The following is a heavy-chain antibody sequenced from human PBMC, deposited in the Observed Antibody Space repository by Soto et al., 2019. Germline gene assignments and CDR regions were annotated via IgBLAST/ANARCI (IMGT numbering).Heavy chain of an antibody. CDR1: GFTFSSYG. CDR2: ISYDGSNK. D-gene: IGHD1-1*01. CDR3: ARDWNWTDGYYYYGMDV. V-gene: IGHV3-30*03. J-gene: IGHJ6*02. Sequence: GGSLRLSCAASGFTFSSYGMHWVRQAPGKGLEWVAVISYDGSNKYYADSVKGRFTISRDNSKNTLYLQMNSLRAEDTAVYYCARDWNWTDGYYYYGMDVWGQGTTVTVSS.